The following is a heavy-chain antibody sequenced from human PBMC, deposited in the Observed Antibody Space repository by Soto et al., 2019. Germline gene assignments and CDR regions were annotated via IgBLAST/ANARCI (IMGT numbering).Heavy chain of an antibody. CDR1: GFTFSSYA. V-gene: IGHV3-23*01. CDR3: AKGRPHSFKLVPPYYFDY. CDR2: ISGSGGST. J-gene: IGHJ4*02. Sequence: GGSLRLSCAASGFTFSSYAMSRVRQAPGQGLEWVSAISGSGGSTYYADSVKGRFTISRDNSKNTLYLQMNSLRAEDTAVYYFAKGRPHSFKLVPPYYFDYWGQGTLGTVSS. D-gene: IGHD6-6*01.